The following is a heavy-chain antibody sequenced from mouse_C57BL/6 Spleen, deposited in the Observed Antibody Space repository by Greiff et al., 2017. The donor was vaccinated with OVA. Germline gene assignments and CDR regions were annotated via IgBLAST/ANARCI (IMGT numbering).Heavy chain of an antibody. CDR2: IDPETGGT. D-gene: IGHD2-1*01. Sequence: QVQLKQSGAELVRPGASMTLSCKASGYTFTDYEMHWVKQTPVHGLEWIGAIDPETGGTAYNQKFKGKAILTADKSSSTAYMELRSLTSEDSAVYYCTRGDGNRAMDYWGQGTSVTVSS. CDR3: TRGDGNRAMDY. CDR1: GYTFTDYE. V-gene: IGHV1-15*01. J-gene: IGHJ4*01.